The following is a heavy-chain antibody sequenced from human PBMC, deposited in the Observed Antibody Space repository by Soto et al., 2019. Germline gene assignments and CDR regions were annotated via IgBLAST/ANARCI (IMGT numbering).Heavy chain of an antibody. CDR1: CGSVNGYY. Sequence: SETLSLTCAVYCGSVNGYYWNCIRHPPGKGLEWIGEINHTGGTHYNPSLKSRVTMSVDTSKNQFSLRLSSVTAADTAIYYCATRITVFGLLIPPFDPWGQGIQVTVSS. CDR3: ATRITVFGLLIPPFDP. CDR2: INHTGGT. J-gene: IGHJ5*02. D-gene: IGHD3-3*01. V-gene: IGHV4-34*01.